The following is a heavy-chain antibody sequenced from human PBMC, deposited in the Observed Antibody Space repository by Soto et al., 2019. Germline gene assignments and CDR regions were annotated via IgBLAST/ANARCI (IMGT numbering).Heavy chain of an antibody. CDR1: GFTVSSNY. CDR3: ARDLRTLYGMDV. J-gene: IGHJ6*02. CDR2: IYSGDTT. V-gene: IGHV3-53*01. Sequence: EVQLVESGGGLIQPGGSLRLSCAASGFTVSSNYMSWVRQAPGKGLEWVSVIYSGDTTYYADSVKGRFTISRDHSKNTLYLQRNSLRAEDTAVYYCARDLRTLYGMDVWGQGTTVTVSS.